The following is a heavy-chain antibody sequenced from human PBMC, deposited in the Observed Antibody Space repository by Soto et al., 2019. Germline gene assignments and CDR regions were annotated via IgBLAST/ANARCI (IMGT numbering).Heavy chain of an antibody. CDR1: GFTFSSYA. J-gene: IGHJ4*02. CDR2: ISGSGGST. D-gene: IGHD2-15*01. CDR3: SLDIVVVVAATGSGFDY. V-gene: IGHV3-23*01. Sequence: PGGSLRLSCAASGFTFSSYAMSWVRQAPGKGLEWVSAISGSGGSTYYADSVKGRFTISRDNSKNTLYLQMNSLRAEDTAVYYCSLDIVVVVAATGSGFDYWGQGTLVTVSS.